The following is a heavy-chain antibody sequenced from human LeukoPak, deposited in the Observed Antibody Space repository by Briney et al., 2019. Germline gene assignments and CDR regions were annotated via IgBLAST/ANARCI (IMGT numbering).Heavy chain of an antibody. J-gene: IGHJ5*02. Sequence: ASVTVSCKASGYTFTKYFMHWVRQAPGQGLEWMGIINPRGGSTGYAQKFQGRITMTTDMSTRTVYMGLSSLESEDTAVYYCARRDCVGDCYSNWFDPWGQGTLVTVSS. CDR1: GYTFTKYF. CDR2: INPRGGST. D-gene: IGHD2-21*02. CDR3: ARRDCVGDCYSNWFDP. V-gene: IGHV1-46*01.